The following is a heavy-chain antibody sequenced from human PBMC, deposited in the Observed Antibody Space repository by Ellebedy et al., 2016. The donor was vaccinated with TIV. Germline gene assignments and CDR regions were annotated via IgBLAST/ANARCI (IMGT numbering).Heavy chain of an antibody. CDR3: ARGGYGDNVYYPPGE. D-gene: IGHD4/OR15-4a*01. Sequence: SETLSLTCTVSGDSIRSYYWSWFRQPPGKGLEFIGYIHYSGSTNYNPSPKSRVTMSVDTAKNQFSLKLSSVTAADTAVYYCARGGYGDNVYYPPGEWGQGTLVAVSS. V-gene: IGHV4-59*12. CDR1: GDSIRSYY. CDR2: IHYSGST. J-gene: IGHJ4*02.